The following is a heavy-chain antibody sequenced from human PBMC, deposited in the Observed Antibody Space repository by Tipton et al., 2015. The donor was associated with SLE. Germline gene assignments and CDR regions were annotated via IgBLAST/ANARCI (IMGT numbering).Heavy chain of an antibody. CDR1: GGSFSGYY. J-gene: IGHJ3*02. CDR3: ASGGRDAFDI. CDR2: INHSGST. Sequence: TLSLTCAVYGGSFSGYYWSWIRQPPGKGLEWIGEINHSGSTNYNPSLKSRVTISVDTSKNQFSLKLSSVTAADTAAYYCASGGRDAFDIWGQGTMATVSS. D-gene: IGHD3-10*01. V-gene: IGHV4-34*01.